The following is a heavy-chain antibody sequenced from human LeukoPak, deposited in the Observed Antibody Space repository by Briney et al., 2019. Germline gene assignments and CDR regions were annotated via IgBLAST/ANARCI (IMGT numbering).Heavy chain of an antibody. CDR3: TRAPVPGNY. CDR1: GYTFTTYD. D-gene: IGHD3-10*01. Sequence: ASVKVSCKASGYTFTTYDINWVRQASGQGLEWMGWMNPHSGNTGYAQKFQGRVTMTRDTSINTAYMELSSLTSDDTAVYYCTRAPVPGNYWGQGTLVTVSS. J-gene: IGHJ4*02. V-gene: IGHV1-8*01. CDR2: MNPHSGNT.